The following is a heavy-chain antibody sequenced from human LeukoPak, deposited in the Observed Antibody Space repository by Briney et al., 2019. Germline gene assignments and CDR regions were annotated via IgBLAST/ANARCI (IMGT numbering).Heavy chain of an antibody. CDR3: ARDLYLPGDYYYYYGMDV. D-gene: IGHD2-8*01. V-gene: IGHV3-66*01. CDR2: IYSGGST. J-gene: IGHJ6*02. Sequence: GGSLRLSCAASGFTVSSNYMSWVRQAPGKGLEWVSVIYSGGSTYYADSVKGRFTISRDNSKNTLYLQMNSLRAEDTAVYYCARDLYLPGDYYYYYGMDVWGQGTTVTVSS. CDR1: GFTVSSNY.